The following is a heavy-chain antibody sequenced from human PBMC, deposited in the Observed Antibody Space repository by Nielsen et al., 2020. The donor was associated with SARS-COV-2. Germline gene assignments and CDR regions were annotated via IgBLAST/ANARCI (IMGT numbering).Heavy chain of an antibody. D-gene: IGHD2-2*01. Sequence: GESLKISCAASGFTFSNAWMSWVRQAPGKGLEWVSAISGSTGRTHYADSVKGRFTISRDNSKNKVYLQMSSLRAEDTAVYYCAKERCSSTSCSCDYWGQGTLVTVSS. J-gene: IGHJ4*02. CDR3: AKERCSSTSCSCDY. CDR1: GFTFSNAW. CDR2: ISGSTGRT. V-gene: IGHV3-23*01.